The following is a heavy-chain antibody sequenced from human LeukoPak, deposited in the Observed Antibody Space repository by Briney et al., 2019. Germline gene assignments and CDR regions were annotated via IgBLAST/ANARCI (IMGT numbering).Heavy chain of an antibody. J-gene: IGHJ4*02. V-gene: IGHV3-23*01. CDR3: AKLPYYDFWSGYLDY. CDR2: ISGSGGST. CDR1: GFTFSSYA. Sequence: GGSLRLSCAASGFTFSSYAMSWVRQAPGKGLEWVSAISGSGGSTYYADSVKGRFTISRDNSKNTLYLQMNSLRAEDTAVYYCAKLPYYDFWSGYLDYWGQGTLVTVSS. D-gene: IGHD3-3*01.